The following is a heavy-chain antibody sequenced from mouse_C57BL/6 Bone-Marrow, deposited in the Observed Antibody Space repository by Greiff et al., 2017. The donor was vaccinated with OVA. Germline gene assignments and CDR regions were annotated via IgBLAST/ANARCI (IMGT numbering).Heavy chain of an antibody. V-gene: IGHV1-81*01. CDR2: IYPRSGNT. D-gene: IGHD2-1*01. CDR3: ARSRIYYGNYGFAY. CDR1: GYTFTSYG. J-gene: IGHJ3*01. Sequence: VQLQQSGAELARPGASVKLSCKASGYTFTSYGISWVKQRTGQGLEWIGEIYPRSGNTYYNEKFKGKATLTADKSSSTAYMELLSLTSEDSAVYFCARSRIYYGNYGFAYWGQGTLVTVSA.